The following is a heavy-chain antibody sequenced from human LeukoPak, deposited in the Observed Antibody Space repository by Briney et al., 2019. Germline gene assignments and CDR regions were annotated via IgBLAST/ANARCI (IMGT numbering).Heavy chain of an antibody. CDR1: GFTFSSYW. Sequence: RGSLRLSCAASGFTFSSYWMSWVRQAPGKGLEWVVNIKQDGSEKHYVESVKGRFTISRDNAKNSLYLQMNSLRAEDTAVYYCARAIGHFDYWGQGTLVTVSS. CDR2: IKQDGSEK. V-gene: IGHV3-7*01. D-gene: IGHD3-22*01. CDR3: ARAIGHFDY. J-gene: IGHJ4*02.